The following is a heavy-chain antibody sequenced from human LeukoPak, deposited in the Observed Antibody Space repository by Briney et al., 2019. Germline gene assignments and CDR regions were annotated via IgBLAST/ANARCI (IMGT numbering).Heavy chain of an antibody. CDR3: ARDVKSSGYNYYGMDV. J-gene: IGHJ6*02. D-gene: IGHD6-19*01. V-gene: IGHV4-31*03. CDR2: IYYSGST. CDR1: GGSISSGVYY. Sequence: SETLSLICTVSGGSISSGVYYWTWIRQHPGRGLEWVGYIYYSGSTYYNPSLKSRVSISVDTSKNQFSLKVSSVTAADTAVYYCARDVKSSGYNYYGMDVWGQGTTVTVSS.